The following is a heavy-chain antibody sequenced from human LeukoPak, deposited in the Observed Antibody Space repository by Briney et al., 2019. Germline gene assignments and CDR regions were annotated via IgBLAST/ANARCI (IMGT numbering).Heavy chain of an antibody. V-gene: IGHV3-30*07. J-gene: IGHJ4*02. CDR2: ISYDGSNK. CDR3: AKAKERVYFEWLYSSY. D-gene: IGHD3-9*01. CDR1: GFTFSSYA. Sequence: PGGSLRLSCAASGFTFSSYAMHWVRQAPGKGLEWVAVISYDGSNKYYADSVKGRFTISRDNSKNTLYLQMNSLRAEDTAVYYCAKAKERVYFEWLYSSYWGQGTLVTVSS.